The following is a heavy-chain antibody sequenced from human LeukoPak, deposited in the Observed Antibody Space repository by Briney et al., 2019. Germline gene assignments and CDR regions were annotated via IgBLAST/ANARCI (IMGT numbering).Heavy chain of an antibody. V-gene: IGHV3-66*01. Sequence: GGSLRLSCAASGFTVSSNYMSWVRQAPGKGLEWVSVIYSGGSTYYADSVKGGFTISRDNSKNTLYLQMNSLRAEDTAVYYCARDDSSGYGFDYWGQGTLVTVSS. CDR3: ARDDSSGYGFDY. D-gene: IGHD3-22*01. CDR1: GFTVSSNY. J-gene: IGHJ4*02. CDR2: IYSGGST.